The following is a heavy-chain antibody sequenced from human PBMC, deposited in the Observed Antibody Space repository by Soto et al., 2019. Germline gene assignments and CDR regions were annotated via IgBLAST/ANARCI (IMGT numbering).Heavy chain of an antibody. CDR3: ARKAVSLPREYYFDY. Sequence: SVKVSCKASGGTFSSYAIIWVRQAPGQGLEWMGGIIPIFGTANYAQKFQGRVTITADESTSTAYMELSSLRSEDTAVYYCARKAVSLPREYYFDYWGQGTLVTVS. CDR1: GGTFSSYA. D-gene: IGHD3-10*01. CDR2: IIPIFGTA. V-gene: IGHV1-69*13. J-gene: IGHJ4*02.